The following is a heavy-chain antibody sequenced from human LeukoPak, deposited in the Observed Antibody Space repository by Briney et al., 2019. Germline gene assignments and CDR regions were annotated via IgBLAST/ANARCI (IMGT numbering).Heavy chain of an antibody. CDR2: IYHSGST. V-gene: IGHV4-38-2*02. D-gene: IGHD6-13*01. CDR1: GYSISSGYY. CDR3: ARIKSIAAAGGFDY. Sequence: PSETLSLTCTVSGYSISSGYYWGWIRQPPGKGLEWIGSIYHSGSTYYNPSLKSRVTISVDTSKNQFSLKLSSVTAADTAVYYCARIKSIAAAGGFDYWGQGTLVTVSS. J-gene: IGHJ4*02.